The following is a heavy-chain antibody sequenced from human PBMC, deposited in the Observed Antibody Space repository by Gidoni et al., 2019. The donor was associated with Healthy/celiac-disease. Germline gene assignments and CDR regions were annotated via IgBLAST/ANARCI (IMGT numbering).Heavy chain of an antibody. CDR1: GFTFSIYG. CDR2: ISDDGSNK. J-gene: IGHJ6*02. CDR3: AKVPMGIAAAGNDV. D-gene: IGHD6-13*01. Sequence: QVQLVESGGGVVKPGRSLRLSCAASGFTFSIYGMHWVRQAPGKGLEWVAVISDDGSNKYYADSVKGRFTIARDNSKNTLYLQMNSLRAEDTAVYYCAKVPMGIAAAGNDVWGQGTTVTVSS. V-gene: IGHV3-30*18.